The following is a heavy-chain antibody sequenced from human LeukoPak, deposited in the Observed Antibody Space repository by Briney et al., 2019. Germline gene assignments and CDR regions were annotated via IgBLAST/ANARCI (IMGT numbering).Heavy chain of an antibody. V-gene: IGHV4-59*01. Sequence: SETLSLTCTVSGGSISSYYWSWIRQPPGKGLEWIGYIYYSGSTNYNPSLKSRVTISVDTSKNQFSLKLSSVTAADTAVYYCARGGDYWRSNAFDIWGQGTMVTVSS. J-gene: IGHJ3*02. CDR3: ARGGDYWRSNAFDI. CDR2: IYYSGST. CDR1: GGSISSYY. D-gene: IGHD4-17*01.